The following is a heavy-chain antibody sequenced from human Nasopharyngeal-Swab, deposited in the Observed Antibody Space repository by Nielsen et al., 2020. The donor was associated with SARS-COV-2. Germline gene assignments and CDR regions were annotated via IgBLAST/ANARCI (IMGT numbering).Heavy chain of an antibody. CDR2: IYTSGST. Sequence: SETLSLTCTVSGGSISSYYWSWIRQPAGKGLEWIGRIYTSGSTNYNPSLKSRVTMSVDTSKNQFSLKLSSVTAADTAVYYCARGDKRYCTNGVCYMSGGMDVWGQGTTVTVSS. CDR1: GGSISSYY. V-gene: IGHV4-4*07. CDR3: ARGDKRYCTNGVCYMSGGMDV. D-gene: IGHD2-8*01. J-gene: IGHJ6*02.